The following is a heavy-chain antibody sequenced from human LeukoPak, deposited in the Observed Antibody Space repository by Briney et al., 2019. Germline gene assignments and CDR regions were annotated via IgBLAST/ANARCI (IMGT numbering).Heavy chain of an antibody. CDR1: GFTFSSYA. Sequence: GGSLRLSCAASGFTFSSYAMSWVRQAPGKGLEWVSAISGSGGSTYYADSVKGRFTISRDNSKNTLYLQMNSLRAEDTAVYYCAKEIRILWFGEFPDAFDIWGQGTMVTVSS. CDR3: AKEIRILWFGEFPDAFDI. D-gene: IGHD3-10*01. J-gene: IGHJ3*02. CDR2: ISGSGGST. V-gene: IGHV3-23*01.